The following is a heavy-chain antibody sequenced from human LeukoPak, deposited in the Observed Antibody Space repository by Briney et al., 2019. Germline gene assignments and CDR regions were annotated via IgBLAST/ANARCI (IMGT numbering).Heavy chain of an antibody. D-gene: IGHD3-9*01. CDR3: TKDFDAATGY. CDR1: GFTFGTYW. CDR2: INPDGSST. V-gene: IGHV3-74*01. J-gene: IGHJ4*02. Sequence: PGGSLRLSCGASGFTFGTYWMHWVRQAPGKGQVWVSRINPDGSSTGYADSVRGRFTISRDNAKNTLYLQMNSLRAEDTAVYYCTKDFDAATGYWGQGTLVTVSS.